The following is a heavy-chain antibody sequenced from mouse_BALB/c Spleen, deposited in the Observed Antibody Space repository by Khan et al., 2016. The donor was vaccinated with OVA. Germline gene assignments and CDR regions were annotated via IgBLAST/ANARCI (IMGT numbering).Heavy chain of an antibody. D-gene: IGHD1-1*01. CDR1: GYIFTSYW. CDR3: AREEALYYFAY. Sequence: QVQLKQSGAELVRPGASVKLSCKTSGYIFTSYWIHWVKQRSGQGLEWIARIYPGTDNTYYNEKLRDKATLTADKSSSTAYIQLSSLKPEDSAVYFCAREEALYYFAYWGQDTTLTVSS. V-gene: IGHV1-76*01. CDR2: IYPGTDNT. J-gene: IGHJ2*01.